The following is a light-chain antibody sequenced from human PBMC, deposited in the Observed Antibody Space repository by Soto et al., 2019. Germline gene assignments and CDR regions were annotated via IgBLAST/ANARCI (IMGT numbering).Light chain of an antibody. Sequence: QSALTQSASVSGSPGQSITISCTGTSSDVGGYHYVSWYQQHPGKSPKLMIYDVSYRPSGVSYRFSGSKSGNTASLTISELQAEDEADYYCSSYTSSDTLVFGTGTKLTVL. V-gene: IGLV2-14*03. CDR1: SSDVGGYHY. CDR2: DVS. J-gene: IGLJ1*01. CDR3: SSYTSSDTLV.